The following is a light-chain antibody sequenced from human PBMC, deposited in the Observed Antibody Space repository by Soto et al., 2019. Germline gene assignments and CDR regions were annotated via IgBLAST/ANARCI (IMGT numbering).Light chain of an antibody. V-gene: IGLV2-11*01. J-gene: IGLJ1*01. CDR2: DVN. Sequence: QSALTQPRSVSGSPGQSVAISCTGTSSDVGGYNYVSWYQQHPGKAPKIMIFDVNKRPSGVPDRFSGSKSGNTASLTISGLQAEDEADYYCGSYTTSSNYVFGTGTKVTVL. CDR3: GSYTTSSNYV. CDR1: SSDVGGYNY.